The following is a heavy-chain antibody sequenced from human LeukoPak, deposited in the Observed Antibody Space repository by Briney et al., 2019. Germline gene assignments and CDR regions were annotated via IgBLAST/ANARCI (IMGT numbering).Heavy chain of an antibody. V-gene: IGHV1-2*06. J-gene: IGHJ4*02. CDR3: AVLMVYARGVDY. CDR1: GYTFTGYY. CDR2: INPNSGGT. D-gene: IGHD2-8*01. Sequence: ASVKVSCKASGYTFTGYYMHWVRQAPGQGLEWMGRINPNSGGTNYAQKFQGRVNITRDTVISTAYMELSRLRSDDTAVYYCAVLMVYARGVDYWGQGTLVTVSS.